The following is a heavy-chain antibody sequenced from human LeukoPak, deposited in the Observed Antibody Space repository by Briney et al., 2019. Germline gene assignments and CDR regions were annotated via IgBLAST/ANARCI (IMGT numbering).Heavy chain of an antibody. CDR2: ISGSGGST. CDR3: AKGSYYYDSADYFDY. V-gene: IGHV3-23*01. D-gene: IGHD3-22*01. J-gene: IGHJ4*02. CDR1: GFTFSSYA. Sequence: GGSLRLSCAASGFTFSSYAMSWVRQAPGKGLEWVSAISGSGGSTYYADSVKGRFTITRDNSKNTLYLQMNSLRAEDTAVYHCAKGSYYYDSADYFDYWGQGTLVTVSS.